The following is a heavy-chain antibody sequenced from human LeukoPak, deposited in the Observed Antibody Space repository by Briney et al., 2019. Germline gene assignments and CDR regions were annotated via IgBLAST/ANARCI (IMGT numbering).Heavy chain of an antibody. CDR1: GGSISSHY. Sequence: SETLSLTCTVSGGSISSHYWSWIRQPPGKGLEWIGYIYYSGSTNYNPSLKSRVTISVDTSKNQFSLKLSSVTAADTAVYYCARHASLLWFGELLNWFDPWGQGTLVTVSS. CDR2: IYYSGST. V-gene: IGHV4-59*08. J-gene: IGHJ5*02. D-gene: IGHD3-10*01. CDR3: ARHASLLWFGELLNWFDP.